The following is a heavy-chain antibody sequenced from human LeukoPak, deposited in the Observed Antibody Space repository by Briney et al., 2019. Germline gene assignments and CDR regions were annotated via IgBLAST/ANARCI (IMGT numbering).Heavy chain of an antibody. V-gene: IGHV3-23*01. CDR2: ISGSDRSI. Sequence: PGGTLRLSCAASGFTFSTFGMTWVRQAPGKGLEWVSGISGSDRSIYYADSVKGRFTTSRDNAKNTLYLQMNSLRAEDTAVYYCAKDRIVVVPAAMIEFEGIFDYWGQGTLVTVSS. CDR1: GFTFSTFG. D-gene: IGHD2-2*01. CDR3: AKDRIVVVPAAMIEFEGIFDY. J-gene: IGHJ4*02.